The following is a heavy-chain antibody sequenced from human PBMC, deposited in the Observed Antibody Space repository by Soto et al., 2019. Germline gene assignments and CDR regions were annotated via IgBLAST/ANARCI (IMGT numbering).Heavy chain of an antibody. J-gene: IGHJ3*02. Sequence: QVQLQESGPGLVKPSQTLSLTCTVSGGSISSGDYYWSWIRQPPGKGLEWIGYIYYSGSTYYNPSLKSRVTISVDTSKNQCSLKLSSVTAADTAVYYCARDLSSGYYVGRGDHDAFDIWGQGTMVTVSS. V-gene: IGHV4-30-4*01. D-gene: IGHD3-22*01. CDR2: IYYSGST. CDR3: ARDLSSGYYVGRGDHDAFDI. CDR1: GGSISSGDYY.